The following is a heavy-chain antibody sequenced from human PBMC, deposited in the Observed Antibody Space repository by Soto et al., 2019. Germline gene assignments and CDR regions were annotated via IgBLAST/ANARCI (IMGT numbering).Heavy chain of an antibody. CDR1: GGSFSGYY. CDR2: INHSGST. CDR3: ARGWLLLYYYYGMDV. J-gene: IGHJ6*02. Sequence: PSETLSLTCAVYGGSFSGYYWSWIRQPPGKGLEWIGEINHSGSTNYNPSLKSRVTISVDTSKNQFSLKLSSVTAADTAVYYCARGWLLLYYYYGMDVWGQGTTVTVS. V-gene: IGHV4-34*01. D-gene: IGHD3-9*01.